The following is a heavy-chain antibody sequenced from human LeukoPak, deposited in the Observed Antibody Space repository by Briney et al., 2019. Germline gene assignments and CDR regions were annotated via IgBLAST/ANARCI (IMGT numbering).Heavy chain of an antibody. CDR1: GFTFSGYS. D-gene: IGHD6-13*01. V-gene: IGHV3-48*01. CDR2: ISSSSSTI. Sequence: GGSLRLSCAASGFTFSGYSMNWVRQAPGKGLEWVSYISSSSSTIYYADSVKGRFTISRDNAKNSLYLQMNSLRAEDTAVYYCARSRSDIAAAANWFDPWGQGTLVTVSS. J-gene: IGHJ5*02. CDR3: ARSRSDIAAAANWFDP.